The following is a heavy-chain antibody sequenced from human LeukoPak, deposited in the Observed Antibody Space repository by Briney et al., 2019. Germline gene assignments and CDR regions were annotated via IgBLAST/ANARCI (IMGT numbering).Heavy chain of an antibody. J-gene: IGHJ3*02. V-gene: IGHV5-51*01. Sequence: GESLKISCKGSGYRFTSYWIGWVRQMPGKGLEWMGIIYAGDSDTKYSPSLQGQVIISADKSINTAYLHWSSLKASDTAMYYCARVRRGSLDAFDIWGPGTMVTVSA. CDR3: ARVRRGSLDAFDI. CDR2: IYAGDSDT. D-gene: IGHD3-16*01. CDR1: GYRFTSYW.